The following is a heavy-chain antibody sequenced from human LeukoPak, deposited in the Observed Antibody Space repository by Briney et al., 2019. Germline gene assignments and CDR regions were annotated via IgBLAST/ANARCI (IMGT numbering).Heavy chain of an antibody. Sequence: PSETLSLTCTVSGGSISSYYWSWIRQPAGRGLEWIGRIYTSGSTNYNPSLKSRVTMSVDTSKNQFSLKLSSVTAADTAVYYCARDLPDIVKNGPAANYYYMDVWGKGTTVTVSS. V-gene: IGHV4-4*07. CDR2: IYTSGST. J-gene: IGHJ6*03. D-gene: IGHD2-15*01. CDR3: ARDLPDIVKNGPAANYYYMDV. CDR1: GGSISSYY.